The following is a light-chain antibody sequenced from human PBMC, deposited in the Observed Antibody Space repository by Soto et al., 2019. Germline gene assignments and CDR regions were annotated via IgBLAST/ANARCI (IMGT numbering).Light chain of an antibody. CDR1: SSDVGAYNW. V-gene: IGLV2-11*01. Sequence: QSALTQPRSVSGSPEQSVTISCAGTSSDVGAYNWVSWYQQHPGKVPKLMIYDVSRRPSGVPDRFSGSKSGNTASLTISGLQADDEADYYCCSYAGSYTLVFGGGTKVTVL. CDR2: DVS. J-gene: IGLJ3*02. CDR3: CSYAGSYTLV.